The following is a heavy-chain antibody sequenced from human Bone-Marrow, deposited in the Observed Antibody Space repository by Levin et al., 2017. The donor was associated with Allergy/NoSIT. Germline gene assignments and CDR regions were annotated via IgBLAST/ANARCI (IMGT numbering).Heavy chain of an antibody. V-gene: IGHV4-39*01. Sequence: PSETLSLTCTVSGDSITRSSFYWGWIRQPPGKGREWIGSMYHSGTTYYNPSLKSLVTISMDASKNRFLLKETSVTATDTAVSFCARHYFDFFSGPRRDGSDFWGLGTLVAVSS. CDR3: ARHYFDFFSGPRRDGSDF. D-gene: IGHD3-3*01. J-gene: IGHJ4*02. CDR2: MYHSGTT. CDR1: GDSITRSSFY.